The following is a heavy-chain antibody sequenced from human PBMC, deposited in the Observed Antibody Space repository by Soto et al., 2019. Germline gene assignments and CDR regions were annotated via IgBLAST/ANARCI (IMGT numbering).Heavy chain of an antibody. CDR1: GGSISSGGYY. J-gene: IGHJ6*03. CDR2: IYYSGST. CDR3: ARWVIAAAGTGSPNYYYYYMDV. Sequence: SETLSLTCTVSGGSISSGGYYWSWIRQHPGKGLEWIGYIYYSGSTYYNPSLKSRVTISVDTSKNQFSLKLSSVTAADTAVYYCARWVIAAAGTGSPNYYYYYMDVWGKGTTVTVSS. D-gene: IGHD6-13*01. V-gene: IGHV4-31*03.